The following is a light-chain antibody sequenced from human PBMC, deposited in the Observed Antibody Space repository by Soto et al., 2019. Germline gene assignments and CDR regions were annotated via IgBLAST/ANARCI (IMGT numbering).Light chain of an antibody. CDR1: RSVASN. Sequence: EVVMTQSPATLSVSPGERATLSCRASRSVASNLAWYQHKPGQGPRLLLYGASTRASGIPARFSGSGSGTEFNLTISSLQPEDFAVYYCQQYQQWPFYTFGQGTKLEIK. CDR2: GAS. J-gene: IGKJ2*01. V-gene: IGKV3-15*01. CDR3: QQYQQWPFYT.